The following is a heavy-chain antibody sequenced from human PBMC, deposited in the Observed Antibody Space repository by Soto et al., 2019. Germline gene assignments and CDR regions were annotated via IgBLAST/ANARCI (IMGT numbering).Heavy chain of an antibody. J-gene: IGHJ6*01. V-gene: IGHV1-18*04. CDR1: GYIFTNYG. CDR2: ISAYNGNT. CDR3: ARSSERGSHGPDDNGREV. D-gene: IGHD6-13*01. Sequence: GASVKVSCKASGYIFTNYGINWVRQAPGQGLEWMGWISAYNGNTNFAQTVQGRLTMTTDTSTATSYMELRSLTYDDTAVYFCARSSERGSHGPDDNGREVWEKGTRGTVSS.